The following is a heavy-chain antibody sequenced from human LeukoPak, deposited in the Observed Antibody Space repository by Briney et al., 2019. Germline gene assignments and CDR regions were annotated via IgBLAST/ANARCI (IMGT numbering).Heavy chain of an antibody. CDR2: ISSSSRTI. J-gene: IGHJ4*02. V-gene: IGHV3-48*04. Sequence: PGGTLRLSCAASGFTFSSHGMNWVRQAPGKGLEWVSYISSSSRTIYYADSVKGRFTISRDNAKNSLYLQMNSLRAEDTAVYYCASLFRYLSPRQDYWGQGTLVTVSS. D-gene: IGHD1-14*01. CDR3: ASLFRYLSPRQDY. CDR1: GFTFSSHG.